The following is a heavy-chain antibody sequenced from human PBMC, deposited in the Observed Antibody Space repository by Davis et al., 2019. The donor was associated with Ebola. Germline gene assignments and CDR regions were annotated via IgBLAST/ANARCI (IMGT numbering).Heavy chain of an antibody. CDR3: ARTSIPVFGVVFNYYFDY. CDR2: IDWNDNK. CDR1: GFSLSTSGMC. Sequence: SGPTLVKPTQTLTLTCTFSGFSLSTSGMCLSWIRQPPGKALEWLGLIDWNDNKYYSTSLKTRLAISKDTSKNQVVLTMTNMDPEDTATYYCARTSIPVFGVVFNYYFDYWGQGTLITVSS. D-gene: IGHD3-3*01. V-gene: IGHV2-70*01. J-gene: IGHJ4*02.